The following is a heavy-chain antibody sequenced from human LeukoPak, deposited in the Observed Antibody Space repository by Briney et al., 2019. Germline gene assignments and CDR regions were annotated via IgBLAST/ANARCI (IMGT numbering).Heavy chain of an antibody. D-gene: IGHD3-10*01. V-gene: IGHV3-74*01. CDR3: ARVSGPGMNEYFHL. J-gene: IGHJ1*01. CDR1: GFTFSVAW. Sequence: GGSLRLSCAASGFTFSVAWLPWVRQAPGEGLVCVSRINNDGTTTKYADSVKGRFTIPRDNAKNTLYLQMNRLRAEDTAVYYCARVSGPGMNEYFHLWGQGTLVTVS. CDR2: INNDGTTT.